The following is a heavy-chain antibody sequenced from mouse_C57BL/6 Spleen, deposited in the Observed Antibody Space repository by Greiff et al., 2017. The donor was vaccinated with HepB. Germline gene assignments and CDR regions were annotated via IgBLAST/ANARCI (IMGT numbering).Heavy chain of an antibody. D-gene: IGHD2-3*01. Sequence: VQLQQPGAELVKPGASVKLSCKASGYTFTSYWMHWVKQRPGQGLEWIGMIHPNSGSTNYNEKFKSKATLTVDKSSSTAYMQLSSLTSEDSAVYYCARNGLLLWYFDVWGTGTTVTVSS. V-gene: IGHV1-64*01. CDR1: GYTFTSYW. CDR3: ARNGLLLWYFDV. CDR2: IHPNSGST. J-gene: IGHJ1*03.